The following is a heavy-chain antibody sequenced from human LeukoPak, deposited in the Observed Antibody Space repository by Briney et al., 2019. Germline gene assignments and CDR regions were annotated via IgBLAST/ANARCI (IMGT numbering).Heavy chain of an antibody. D-gene: IGHD6-19*01. CDR3: ARDSSSGWYHDY. J-gene: IGHJ4*02. CDR1: GFTFSSYS. V-gene: IGHV3-21*04. CDR2: ISSSSSYI. Sequence: PGGSLRLSCAASGFTFSSYSMNWVRQAPGKGLEWVSSISSSSSYIYYADSVKGRFTISRDNSKNTLYLQMNSLRAEDTAVYYCARDSSSGWYHDYWGQGTLVSVSS.